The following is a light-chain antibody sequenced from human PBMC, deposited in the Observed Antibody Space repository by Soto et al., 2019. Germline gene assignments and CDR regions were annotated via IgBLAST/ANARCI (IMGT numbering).Light chain of an antibody. J-gene: IGKJ1*01. V-gene: IGKV3-20*01. Sequence: EIVLTQSPGTLSLSPGERATLSCRASQSVSSSYLAWYQQKPDQAPRLLIYGASSRATGIPDRFSGSGSGTDVTMTISRLEPEDFAVYYCQQYGSSPWTFCQGTKVEIK. CDR3: QQYGSSPWT. CDR2: GAS. CDR1: QSVSSSY.